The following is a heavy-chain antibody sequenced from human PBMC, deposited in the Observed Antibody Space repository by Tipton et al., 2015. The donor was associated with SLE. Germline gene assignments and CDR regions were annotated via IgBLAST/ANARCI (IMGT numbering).Heavy chain of an antibody. Sequence: TLSLTCAVYGGSFSGYYWSWIRQPPGKGLEWIGEINHSGFTNYNPSLKSRVTISVDTSKNQFSLNLSSVTAADTAVYYCARGPNDAFDVWGPGTMVSVSS. J-gene: IGHJ3*01. CDR2: INHSGFT. CDR1: GGSFSGYY. CDR3: ARGPNDAFDV. V-gene: IGHV4-34*01.